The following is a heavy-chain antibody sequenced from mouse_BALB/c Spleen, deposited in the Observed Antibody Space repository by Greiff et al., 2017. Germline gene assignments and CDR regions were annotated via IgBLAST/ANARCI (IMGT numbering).Heavy chain of an antibody. CDR1: GYAFSSYW. CDR2: IYPGDGDT. CDR3: ARLVYDGYYVEYAMDY. J-gene: IGHJ4*01. V-gene: IGHV1-80*01. Sequence: VHLVESGAELVRPGSSVKISCKASGYAFSSYWMNWVKQRPGQGLEWIGQIYPGDGDTNYNEKFKSKATLTVDKSSSTAYMQLSSLTSEDSAVYYCARLVYDGYYVEYAMDYWGQGTSVTVSS. D-gene: IGHD2-3*01.